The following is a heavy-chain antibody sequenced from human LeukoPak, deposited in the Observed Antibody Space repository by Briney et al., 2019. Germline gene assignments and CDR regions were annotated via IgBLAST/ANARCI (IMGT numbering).Heavy chain of an antibody. CDR1: GFTFSTFP. J-gene: IGHJ4*02. V-gene: IGHV3-30*02. D-gene: IGHD3-22*01. Sequence: GGSLRLSCAASGFTFSTFPMHWVRQAPGKGLEWVALIQDDGATTNYADSVRGRFTISRDNSKSTVYLQMNSLKPDDTAVYYCATQSITLIVVISPFDYWGQGTMVTVSS. CDR3: ATQSITLIVVISPFDY. CDR2: IQDDGATT.